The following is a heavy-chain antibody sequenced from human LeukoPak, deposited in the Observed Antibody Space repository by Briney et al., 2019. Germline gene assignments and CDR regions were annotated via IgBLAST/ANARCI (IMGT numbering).Heavy chain of an antibody. V-gene: IGHV3-23*01. CDR3: AKEGGSYYGPFDY. J-gene: IGHJ4*02. Sequence: HPGGSLRLSCAASGFSFSTYSMSWVRQAPGKGLEWVSSIRGSGADKYYADSVKGRFTISRDNSKNTLYLQMNSLRAEDTAVYYCAKEGGSYYGPFDYWGQGTLVTVSS. D-gene: IGHD1-26*01. CDR1: GFSFSTYS. CDR2: IRGSGADK.